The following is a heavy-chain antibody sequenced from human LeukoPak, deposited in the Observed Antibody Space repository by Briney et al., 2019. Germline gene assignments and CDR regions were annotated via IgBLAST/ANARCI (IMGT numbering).Heavy chain of an antibody. V-gene: IGHV1-8*01. Sequence: ASVKVSCKASGYTFTSYDINWVRQATGQGLEWMGWMNPNSGNTGYAQKFQGRVTMTRNTSISTAYMELSSLRSEDTAVYYCARGSWFGELFRSVGIDYWAREPWSPSPQ. D-gene: IGHD3-10*01. J-gene: IGHJ4*02. CDR3: ARGSWFGELFRSVGIDY. CDR1: GYTFTSYD. CDR2: MNPNSGNT.